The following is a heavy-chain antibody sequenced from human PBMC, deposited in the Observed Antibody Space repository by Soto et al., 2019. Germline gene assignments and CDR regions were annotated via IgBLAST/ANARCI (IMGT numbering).Heavy chain of an antibody. J-gene: IGHJ4*02. Sequence: SETLSLTCAVSGGSISSSNWWSWVRQPPGKGLEWIGEIYHSGSTNYNPSLKSRVTISVDKSKNQFSLKLSSVTAADTAVYYCARAVVVVEEQQLVHYFDYWGQGTLVTVSS. CDR2: IYHSGST. D-gene: IGHD6-13*01. CDR3: ARAVVVVEEQQLVHYFDY. CDR1: GGSISSSNW. V-gene: IGHV4-4*02.